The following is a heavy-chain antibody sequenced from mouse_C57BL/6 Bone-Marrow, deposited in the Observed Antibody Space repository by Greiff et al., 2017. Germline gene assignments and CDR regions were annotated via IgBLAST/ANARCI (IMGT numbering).Heavy chain of an antibody. D-gene: IGHD1-1*01. Sequence: VQLQQSGAELVRPGASVKLSCKASGYTFTDYYINWVKQRPGQGLEWIARIYPGSGNTYYNEKFKGKATLTAEKSSSTAYMQLSSLTSEDSAVYFCARSDYYGSHWYFDVWGTGTTVTVSS. CDR1: GYTFTDYY. J-gene: IGHJ1*03. CDR3: ARSDYYGSHWYFDV. CDR2: IYPGSGNT. V-gene: IGHV1-76*01.